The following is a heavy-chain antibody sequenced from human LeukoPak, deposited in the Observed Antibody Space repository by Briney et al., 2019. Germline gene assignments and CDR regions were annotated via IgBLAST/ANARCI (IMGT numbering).Heavy chain of an antibody. Sequence: TGGSLRLSCAASGFTVSSNYMSWVRQAPGKGLEWVSVFYSGGSTYYADSVKGRFTISRDNSKNTLYLQMNSLRAEDTAVYYCARDRLHEWLRLDTLSLGYWGQGTLVTVSS. V-gene: IGHV3-53*01. CDR1: GFTVSSNY. CDR3: ARDRLHEWLRLDTLSLGY. J-gene: IGHJ4*02. D-gene: IGHD5-12*01. CDR2: FYSGGST.